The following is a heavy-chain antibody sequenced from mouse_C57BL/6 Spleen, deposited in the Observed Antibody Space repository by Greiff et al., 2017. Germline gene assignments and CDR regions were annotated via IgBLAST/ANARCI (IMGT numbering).Heavy chain of an antibody. V-gene: IGHV5-17*01. Sequence: EVNVVESGGGLVKPGGSLKLSCAASGFTFSDYGMHWVRQAPEKGLEWVAYISRGSSTIYYADTVKGRFTISRDNAKNTLYLQMTSLRSEDTAMYYCAMEKYGSGYAMDYWGQGTSVTVSS. CDR3: AMEKYGSGYAMDY. J-gene: IGHJ4*01. CDR2: ISRGSSTI. D-gene: IGHD1-1*01. CDR1: GFTFSDYG.